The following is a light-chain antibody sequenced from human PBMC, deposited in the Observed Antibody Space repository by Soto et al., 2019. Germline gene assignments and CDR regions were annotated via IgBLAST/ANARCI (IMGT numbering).Light chain of an antibody. J-gene: IGLJ2*01. Sequence: QLVLTQPPSASGTPGQRVTISCSGSSSNIGSNSVYWYQQLPGTAPKLLIYRNNQRPSGVPDRFSGSKSGTSAYLAISGLRSEDEADYYCAAWDDSLSGRVFGGGTKLTVL. CDR2: RNN. CDR3: AAWDDSLSGRV. V-gene: IGLV1-47*01. CDR1: SSNIGSNS.